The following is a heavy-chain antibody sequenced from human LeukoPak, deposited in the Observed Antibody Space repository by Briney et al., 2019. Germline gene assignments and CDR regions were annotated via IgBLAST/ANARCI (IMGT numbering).Heavy chain of an antibody. J-gene: IGHJ4*02. CDR2: ISSSGSTI. CDR3: ARETDSTLFDY. D-gene: IGHD2-2*01. V-gene: IGHV3-48*03. Sequence: NWVRQAPXKGLEWLSYISSSGSTIYYADSVKGRFTISRDNAKNSLYLQVNSLRVDDTALYYCARETDSTLFDYWGQGTLVTVSS.